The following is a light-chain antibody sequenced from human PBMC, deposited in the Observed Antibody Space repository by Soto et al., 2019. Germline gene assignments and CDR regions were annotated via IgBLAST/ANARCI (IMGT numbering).Light chain of an antibody. CDR3: QQYVNYPRP. J-gene: IGKJ1*01. Sequence: DIQMTQSPSSLYASVGDSITITCRASQDIRNYLAWFQQKPGKAPKSLIYAASTLQPGVQSNFSGSGSGTDFTLTISSPQPEDFATYYCQQYVNYPRPFGQGTRVEIK. CDR1: QDIRNY. CDR2: AAS. V-gene: IGKV1-16*02.